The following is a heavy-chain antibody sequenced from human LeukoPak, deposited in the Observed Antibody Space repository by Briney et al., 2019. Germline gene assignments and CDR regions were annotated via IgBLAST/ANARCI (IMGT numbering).Heavy chain of an antibody. Sequence: FTXXXLNWVRQAPGQGLEWMGWINTNSGNPTYAQDFTGRFVFSLDTSVNTAYLQINSLKAEDTALYYCARDLGQYNSDWGRSFDYWGQGTLVTVSS. J-gene: IGHJ4*02. CDR2: INTNSGNP. V-gene: IGHV7-4-1*02. D-gene: IGHD3-16*01. CDR3: ARDLGQYNSDWGRSFDY. CDR1: FTXXX.